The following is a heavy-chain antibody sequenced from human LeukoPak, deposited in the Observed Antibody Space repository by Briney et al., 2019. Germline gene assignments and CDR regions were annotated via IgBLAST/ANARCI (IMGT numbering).Heavy chain of an antibody. V-gene: IGHV1-2*02. D-gene: IGHD6-19*01. CDR3: ARDSSSGWYDPPSYLDY. CDR1: GYTFTGYY. Sequence: ASVKVSCKASGYTFTGYYMHWVRQAPGQGLEWMGWINPNSGGTNYAQKFQGKVTMTRDTSISTAYMELSRLRSDDTAVYYCARDSSSGWYDPPSYLDYWGQGTLVTVSS. CDR2: INPNSGGT. J-gene: IGHJ4*02.